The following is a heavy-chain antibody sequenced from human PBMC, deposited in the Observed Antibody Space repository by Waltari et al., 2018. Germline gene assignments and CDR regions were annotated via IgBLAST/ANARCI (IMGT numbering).Heavy chain of an antibody. Sequence: QVQLQQWGAGLLKPSETLSLTCAVYGGSFSGYYWSWLRHPTGQGLEWIGEINHSGSTNYNPSLKSRVTISVDTSKNQFSLKLSSVTAADTAVYYCARSHPRDTMVRGVIPFDYWGQGTLVTVSS. CDR3: ARSHPRDTMVRGVIPFDY. J-gene: IGHJ4*02. D-gene: IGHD3-10*01. CDR1: GGSFSGYY. CDR2: INHSGST. V-gene: IGHV4-34*01.